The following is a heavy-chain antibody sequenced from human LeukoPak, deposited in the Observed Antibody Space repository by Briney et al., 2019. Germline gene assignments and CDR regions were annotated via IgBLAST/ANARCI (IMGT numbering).Heavy chain of an antibody. V-gene: IGHV3-7*01. Sequence: GGSLRLSCAASGFTFSGYAMHWVRQAPGKGLEWVANIKQDGSEKYYVDSLKGRFTISRDNAKNSLYLQMNSLRADDTAVYYCARIAVNDAFDIWGQGTMVTVSS. CDR1: GFTFSGYA. CDR2: IKQDGSEK. CDR3: ARIAVNDAFDI. J-gene: IGHJ3*02.